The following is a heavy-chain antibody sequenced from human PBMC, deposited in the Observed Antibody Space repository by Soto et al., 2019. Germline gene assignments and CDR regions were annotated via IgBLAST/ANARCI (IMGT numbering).Heavy chain of an antibody. CDR3: ARDHGQLGAFDI. V-gene: IGHV1-18*01. J-gene: IGHJ3*02. D-gene: IGHD5-18*01. Sequence: ASVKVSCKASGYTFTSYGISWVRQAPRQGLEWMGWISAYNGNTNYAQKLQGRVTMTRDTSISTAYMELSRLRSDDTAVYYCARDHGQLGAFDIWGQGTMVPVSS. CDR1: GYTFTSYG. CDR2: ISAYNGNT.